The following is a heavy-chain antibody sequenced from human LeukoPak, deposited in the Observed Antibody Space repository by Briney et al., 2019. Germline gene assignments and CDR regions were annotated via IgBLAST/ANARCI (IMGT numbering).Heavy chain of an antibody. CDR1: VGSFSGYY. Sequence: SETLSLTCAVYVGSFSGYYWSWIRQPPGKGLEGIGEINHSGSTNYNSSLKSRVPISVDTSKNQFSLKLSSVTAADTAVYYCARGYYGSGSHCCHMDVWGKGTTITVS. V-gene: IGHV4-34*01. CDR2: INHSGST. J-gene: IGHJ6*03. D-gene: IGHD3-10*01. CDR3: ARGYYGSGSHCCHMDV.